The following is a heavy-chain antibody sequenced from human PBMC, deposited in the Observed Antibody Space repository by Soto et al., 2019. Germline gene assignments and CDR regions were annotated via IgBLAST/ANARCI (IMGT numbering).Heavy chain of an antibody. CDR2: INPSGGST. V-gene: IGHV1-46*01. J-gene: IGHJ3*02. Sequence: ASVKVSCKASGYTFTSYYMHWVRQAPGQGLEWMGIINPSGGSTSYAQKYQGRVTMTRDTSTSTVYMELSSLRSEDTAVYYCAKDMATYYYVSSGYYPDAFDIWGQGTMVTVSS. D-gene: IGHD3-22*01. CDR3: AKDMATYYYVSSGYYPDAFDI. CDR1: GYTFTSYY.